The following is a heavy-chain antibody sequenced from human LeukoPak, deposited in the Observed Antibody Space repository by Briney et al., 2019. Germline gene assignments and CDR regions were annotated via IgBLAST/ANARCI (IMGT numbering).Heavy chain of an antibody. CDR1: GYTFTSYG. CDR2: ISAYNGNT. Sequence: ASVKVSCKASGYTFTSYGISCVRQAPGQGLEWMGWISAYNGNTNYAQKLQGRVTMTKDTSTSTAYTELRSLSSDDTAVSSFANGAESDWFHPWGQGPLVPVSS. D-gene: IGHD3-10*01. CDR3: ANGAESDWFHP. V-gene: IGHV1-18*01. J-gene: IGHJ5*02.